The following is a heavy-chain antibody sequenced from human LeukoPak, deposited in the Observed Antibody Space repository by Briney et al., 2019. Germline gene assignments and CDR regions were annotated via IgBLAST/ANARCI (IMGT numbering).Heavy chain of an antibody. CDR1: GGSIRSHY. J-gene: IGHJ5*02. Sequence: PSETLSLTCTVSGGSIRSHYWSWIRQPAGKGLEWIGRIYSSGSTTDNPSLKSRATMSVDTSKNQFLLKLSSVTAADTAVYYCARDQGGPGWFDPWGQGTLVTVSS. CDR3: ARDQGGPGWFDP. CDR2: IYSSGST. V-gene: IGHV4-4*07. D-gene: IGHD1-14*01.